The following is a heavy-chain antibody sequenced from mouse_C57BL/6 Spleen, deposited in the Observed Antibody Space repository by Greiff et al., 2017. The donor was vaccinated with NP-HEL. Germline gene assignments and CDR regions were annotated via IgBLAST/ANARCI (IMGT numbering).Heavy chain of an antibody. CDR2: IWRGGST. CDR3: AKKDYYAMDY. CDR1: GFSLTSYG. J-gene: IGHJ4*01. V-gene: IGHV2-5*01. Sequence: VKLMESGPGLVQPSQSLSITCTVSGFSLTSYGVHWVRQSPGKGLEWLGVIWRGGSTDYNAAFMSRLSITKDNSKSQVFFNMNSLQADDTAIYYCAKKDYYAMDYWGQGTSVTVAS.